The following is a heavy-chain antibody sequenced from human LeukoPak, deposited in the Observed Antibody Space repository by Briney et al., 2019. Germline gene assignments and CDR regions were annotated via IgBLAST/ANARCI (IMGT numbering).Heavy chain of an antibody. V-gene: IGHV3-30*02. CDR2: IRYDGSNK. CDR3: AKIDYYGSGSYYSPPPSDY. J-gene: IGHJ4*02. Sequence: GGSLRLSCAASGFTFSSYGMHWVRQAPGKGLEWVAFIRYDGSNKYYADSVKGRFTISRDNSKNTLYLQMNSLRAEDTAVYYCAKIDYYGSGSYYSPPPSDYWGQGTLVTVSS. CDR1: GFTFSSYG. D-gene: IGHD3-10*01.